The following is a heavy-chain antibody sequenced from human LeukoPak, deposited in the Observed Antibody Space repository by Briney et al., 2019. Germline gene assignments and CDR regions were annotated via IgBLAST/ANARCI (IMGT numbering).Heavy chain of an antibody. CDR3: ARLRVRGYGYGPWEGPTWLDY. Sequence: ATVKVSCKASGYTFTSYYMHWVRQAPGQGLEWMGIINPSGGSTSYAQKFQGRVTMTRDTSTSTVYMELSRLRSDDTAVYFCARLRVRGYGYGPWEGPTWLDYWSQGTLVTVSS. J-gene: IGHJ4*02. V-gene: IGHV1-46*01. CDR1: GYTFTSYY. D-gene: IGHD5-18*01. CDR2: INPSGGST.